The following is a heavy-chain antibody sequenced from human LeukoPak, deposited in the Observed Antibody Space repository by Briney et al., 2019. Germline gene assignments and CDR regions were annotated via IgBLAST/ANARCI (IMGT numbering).Heavy chain of an antibody. D-gene: IGHD6-13*01. CDR2: INHSGST. CDR3: ARGRYLTTGGGAAAGFLDY. V-gene: IGHV4-34*01. J-gene: IGHJ4*02. CDR1: GGSFSGYY. Sequence: SETLSLTCAVYGGSFSGYYCSWIRQPPGKGLEWIGEINHSGSTNYNPSLKSRVTISVDTSQKQFSLRLSSVTAADTAVYYCARGRYLTTGGGAAAGFLDYWGQGTLVTVSS.